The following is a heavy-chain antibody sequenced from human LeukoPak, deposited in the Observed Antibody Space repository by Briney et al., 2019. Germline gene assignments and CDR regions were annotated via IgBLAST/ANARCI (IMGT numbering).Heavy chain of an antibody. J-gene: IGHJ4*02. CDR3: ARRYYYGSGSWDTFDY. CDR2: IYPDDSDT. D-gene: IGHD3-10*01. V-gene: IGHV5-51*01. CDR1: GYSFSNYW. Sequence: GESLKISCKGSGYSFSNYWIGWVRQMPGKGLEWMGIIYPDDSDTRYSPYFQGQVTISADKSINTAYLQWSSLKASDSALYYCARRYYYGSGSWDTFDYWGQGTLVTVSS.